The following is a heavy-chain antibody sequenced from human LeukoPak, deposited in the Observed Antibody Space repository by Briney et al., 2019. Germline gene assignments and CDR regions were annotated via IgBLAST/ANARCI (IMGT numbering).Heavy chain of an antibody. CDR1: GYTFAGYY. V-gene: IGHV1-2*02. J-gene: IGHJ6*02. CDR2: INPNSGGT. D-gene: IGHD3-10*01. Sequence: ASVKVSCKASGYTFAGYYMHWVRQAPGRGLDWMGWINPNSGGTNYAQKFQGRVTMTRDTSISTAYMELSRLRSDDTAVYYCARRMMVRGVGYYGMDVWGQGTTVTVSS. CDR3: ARRMMVRGVGYYGMDV.